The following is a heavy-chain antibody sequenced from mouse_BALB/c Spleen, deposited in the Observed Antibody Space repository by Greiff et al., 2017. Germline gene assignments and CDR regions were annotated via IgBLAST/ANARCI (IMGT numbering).Heavy chain of an antibody. D-gene: IGHD1-1*01. CDR1: GYSFTGYY. V-gene: IGHV1S34*01. CDR2: ISCYNGAT. J-gene: IGHJ4*01. Sequence: LVKTGASVKISCKASGYSFTGYYMHWVKQSHGKSLEWIGYISCYNGATSYNQKFKGKATFTVDTSSSTAYMQFNSLTSEDSAVYYCARWGDYYGSRYAREDWGKGTTVTVSS. CDR3: ARWGDYYGSRYARED.